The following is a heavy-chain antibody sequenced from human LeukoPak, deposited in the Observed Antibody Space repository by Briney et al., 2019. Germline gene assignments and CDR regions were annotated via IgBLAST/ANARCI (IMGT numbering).Heavy chain of an antibody. Sequence: SETLSLTCTVSGGSISSSSYYWGWIRQPPGKGLEWIGSIYYSGSTYCNPSLKSRVTISVDTSKNQFSLKLSSVTAADTAVYYCARQNGYSYGQEIWGQGTLVTVSS. CDR1: GGSISSSSYY. V-gene: IGHV4-39*01. D-gene: IGHD5-18*01. J-gene: IGHJ4*02. CDR2: IYYSGST. CDR3: ARQNGYSYGQEI.